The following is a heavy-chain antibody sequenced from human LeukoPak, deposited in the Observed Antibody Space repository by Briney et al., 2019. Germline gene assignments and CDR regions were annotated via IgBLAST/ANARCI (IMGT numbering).Heavy chain of an antibody. Sequence: GGSLRLSCAASGFTFSSYNMNWVRQAPGKGLEWVSSITSSSNYIYYADSVKGRFTISRDSSKNTLYLQMNSLRVDDTAVYYCAKDGTRGIRFGKIPHYFDYWGQGTLVTVSS. CDR1: GFTFSSYN. V-gene: IGHV3-21*01. D-gene: IGHD3-10*01. CDR2: ITSSSNYI. CDR3: AKDGTRGIRFGKIPHYFDY. J-gene: IGHJ4*02.